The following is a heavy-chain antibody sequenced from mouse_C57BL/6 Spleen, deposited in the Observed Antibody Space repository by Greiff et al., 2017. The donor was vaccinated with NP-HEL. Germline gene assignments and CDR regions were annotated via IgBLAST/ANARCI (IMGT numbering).Heavy chain of an antibody. CDR3: ARGVITTVVATRFDY. V-gene: IGHV1-39*01. CDR1: GYSFTDYN. Sequence: EVKLQQSGPELVKPGASVKISCKASGYSFTDYNMNWVKQSNGKSLEWIGVINPNYGTTSYNQKFKGKATLTVDQSSSTAYMQLNSLTSEDSAVYYCARGVITTVVATRFDYWGQGTTLTVSS. J-gene: IGHJ2*01. D-gene: IGHD1-1*01. CDR2: INPNYGTT.